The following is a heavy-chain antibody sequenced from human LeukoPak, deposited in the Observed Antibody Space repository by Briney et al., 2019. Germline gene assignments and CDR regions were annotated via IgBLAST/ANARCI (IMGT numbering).Heavy chain of an antibody. J-gene: IGHJ4*02. CDR1: GYTFTSYA. D-gene: IGHD5-12*01. Sequence: ASVKVSCKASGYTFTSYAMHWVRQAPGQRLEWMGWINAGNRNTQYSQKFQGRVTITRDTSASTAYMELSSLRSEDTAVYYCARTGLWLPADYWGQGTLVTVSS. CDR3: ARTGLWLPADY. V-gene: IGHV1-3*01. CDR2: INAGNRNT.